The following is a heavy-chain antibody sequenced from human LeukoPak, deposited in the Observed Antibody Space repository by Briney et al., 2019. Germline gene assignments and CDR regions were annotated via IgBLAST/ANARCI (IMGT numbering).Heavy chain of an antibody. CDR3: ARDPVTDTAMVYKGWPPNYYYGMDV. V-gene: IGHV3-30*03. CDR1: GFTFSSYG. D-gene: IGHD5-18*01. Sequence: PGGSLRLSCAASGFTFSSYGMHWVRQAPGKGLEWVAVISYDGSNKYYADSVKGRFTISRDNSKNTLYLQMNSLRAEDTAVYYCARDPVTDTAMVYKGWPPNYYYGMDVWGQGTTVTVSS. J-gene: IGHJ6*02. CDR2: ISYDGSNK.